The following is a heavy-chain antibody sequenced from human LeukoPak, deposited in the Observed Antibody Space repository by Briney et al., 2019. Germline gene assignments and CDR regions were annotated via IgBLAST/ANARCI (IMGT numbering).Heavy chain of an antibody. Sequence: ASVKVSCKASGYTFTGYYIHWVRLAPGQGLEWMGWIIPNSGYTHYAQKFQGRVTLTRDTSISTAYMDLNRLRFDDTAVYYCARAGQGYCTSASCYLSLDYWGQGTLVTVSS. CDR1: GYTFTGYY. CDR3: ARAGQGYCTSASCYLSLDY. D-gene: IGHD2-2*01. V-gene: IGHV1-2*02. J-gene: IGHJ4*02. CDR2: IIPNSGYT.